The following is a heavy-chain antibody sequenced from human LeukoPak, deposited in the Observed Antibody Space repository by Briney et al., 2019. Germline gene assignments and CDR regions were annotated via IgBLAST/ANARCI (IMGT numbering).Heavy chain of an antibody. CDR1: GGSISSGDYY. Sequence: SQTLSLTCTVSGGSISSGDYYWSWIRQPPGKGLEWIGYIYYSGSTYYNPSLKSRVTISVDTSKNQFSLKLSSVTAADTAVYYCARGPGVRRPFDYWGQGTLVTVSP. J-gene: IGHJ4*02. V-gene: IGHV4-30-4*01. CDR3: ARGPGVRRPFDY. CDR2: IYYSGST. D-gene: IGHD1-1*01.